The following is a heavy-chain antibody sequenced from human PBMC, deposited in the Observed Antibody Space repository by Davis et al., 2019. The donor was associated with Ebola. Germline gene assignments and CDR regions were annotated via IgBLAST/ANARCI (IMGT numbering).Heavy chain of an antibody. CDR1: GFTFSSYW. D-gene: IGHD3-10*01. CDR3: ARVGWFRELDY. V-gene: IGHV3-7*03. J-gene: IGHJ4*02. CDR2: IKQDGSEK. Sequence: GESLKISCAASGFTFSSYWMSWVRQAPGKGLEWVANIKQDGSEKYYVDSVKGRFTISRDNSKNTLYLQMNSLRAEDTAVYYCARVGWFRELDYWGQGTLVTVSS.